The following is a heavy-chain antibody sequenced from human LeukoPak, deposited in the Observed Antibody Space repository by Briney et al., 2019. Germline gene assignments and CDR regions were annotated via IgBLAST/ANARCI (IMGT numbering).Heavy chain of an antibody. CDR3: ARDQEGYSGYVYYYYGMDV. D-gene: IGHD5-12*01. V-gene: IGHV3-30*04. CDR1: GFTFSTYI. CDR2: ISYDGSNK. Sequence: GGSLRLSCAASGFTFSTYIMHWVRQAPGKGLDWVTFISYDGSNKYYADSVKGRFTISRDNSKNTLYLQMNSLRAEDTAVYYCARDQEGYSGYVYYYYGMDVWGKGTTVTVSS. J-gene: IGHJ6*04.